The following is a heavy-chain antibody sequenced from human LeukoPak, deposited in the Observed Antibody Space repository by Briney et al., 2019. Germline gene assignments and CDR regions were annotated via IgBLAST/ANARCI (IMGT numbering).Heavy chain of an antibody. V-gene: IGHV3-53*01. CDR2: IYRGGST. D-gene: IGHD6-19*01. Sequence: GGSLRLSCEVFGFTVSPNYMSWVRQAPGKGLEWVSVIYRGGSTYYADSVRDRFIISRDNSKNTLYLQMNSLRAEDTAVYYCAKTALAVAGIVPVESELDYWGQGTLVTVSS. CDR3: AKTALAVAGIVPVESELDY. J-gene: IGHJ4*02. CDR1: GFTVSPNY.